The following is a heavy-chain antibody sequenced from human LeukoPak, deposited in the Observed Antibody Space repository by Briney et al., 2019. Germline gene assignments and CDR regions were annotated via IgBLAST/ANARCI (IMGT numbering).Heavy chain of an antibody. V-gene: IGHV3-48*01. CDR3: ARAGLQQWLSFDN. Sequence: GGSLRLSCAASGFTFSSYSMNWVRQAPGKGLEWVPYISSTSSTIYYADSVKGRFTISRDNAKNSLYLQMDSLRAEDTAVYYCARAGLQQWLSFDNWGQGTLVTVST. CDR1: GFTFSSYS. CDR2: ISSTSSTI. D-gene: IGHD6-19*01. J-gene: IGHJ4*02.